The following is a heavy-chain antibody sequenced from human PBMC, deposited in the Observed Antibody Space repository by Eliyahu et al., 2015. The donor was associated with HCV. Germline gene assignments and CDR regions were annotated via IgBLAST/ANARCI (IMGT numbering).Heavy chain of an antibody. CDR3: ANTYCSSTSCYVPLDY. D-gene: IGHD2-2*01. V-gene: IGHV3-30*18. Sequence: RLSCAASGFTFSSYGMHWVRQAPGKGLEWVAVISYDGSNKYYADSVKGRFTISRDNSKNTLYLQMNSLRAEDTAVYYCANTYCSSTSCYVPLDYWGQGTLVTVSS. J-gene: IGHJ4*02. CDR1: GFTFSSYG. CDR2: ISYDGSNK.